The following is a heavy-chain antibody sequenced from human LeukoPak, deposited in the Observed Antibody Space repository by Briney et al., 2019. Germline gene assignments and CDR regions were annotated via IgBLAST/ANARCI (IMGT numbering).Heavy chain of an antibody. V-gene: IGHV4-34*01. CDR1: GGSFSGYY. D-gene: IGHD5-18*01. J-gene: IGHJ4*02. Sequence: SETLSLTCAVYGGSFSGYYWNWIRQPPGKGLEWIGEINHSGSTNYNPSLKSRVTISVDTSKNQFSLKLSSVTAADTAAYYCARGGRISWIQLFDYWGQGTLVTVSS. CDR2: INHSGST. CDR3: ARGGRISWIQLFDY.